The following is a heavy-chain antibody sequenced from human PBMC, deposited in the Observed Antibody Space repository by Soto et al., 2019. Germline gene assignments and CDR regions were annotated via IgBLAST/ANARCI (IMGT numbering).Heavy chain of an antibody. V-gene: IGHV3-11*05. D-gene: IGHD6-19*01. J-gene: IGHJ4*02. CDR1: GFTFSDYY. CDR2: ISSSTSHT. Sequence: QVQLVESGGGLVKPGGSLRLSCAVSGFTFSDYYMTWIRQAPGKGLEWVSYISSSTSHTNYADSVKGRFTISRDNAKNSLFLQMNSLRAEDTAVYYCARGRGAVADYFDFWGQGTLVTVSS. CDR3: ARGRGAVADYFDF.